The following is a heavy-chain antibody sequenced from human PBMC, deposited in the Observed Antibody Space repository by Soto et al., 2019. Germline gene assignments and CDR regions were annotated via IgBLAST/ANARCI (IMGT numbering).Heavy chain of an antibody. J-gene: IGHJ6*02. CDR2: ISAYNGNT. D-gene: IGHD3-3*01. CDR1: GYTFTSYG. Sequence: QVQLVQSGAEVKKPGASVKVSCKASGYTFTSYGISWVRQAPGQGLEWMGWISAYNGNTNYAQKLQGRVTMTTDTSTSTAYMELRSLRSDDTCVYYCAIVKDGGYYYYYGMDVWGQGTTVTVSS. CDR3: AIVKDGGYYYYYGMDV. V-gene: IGHV1-18*01.